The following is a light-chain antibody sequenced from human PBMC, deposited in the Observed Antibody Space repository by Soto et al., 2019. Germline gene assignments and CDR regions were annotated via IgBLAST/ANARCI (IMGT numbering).Light chain of an antibody. V-gene: IGLV2-14*01. J-gene: IGLJ1*01. Sequence: QSALTQPASVSGSPGQSITISCTGTSSDLAIYNYVSWYQQQPGKAPKLMIYQVNNRPSGVSNRFSGSRSGNTASLTISGLQAEDEADYYCSSYTDSSNYVFGTGTKLTVL. CDR2: QVN. CDR1: SSDLAIYNY. CDR3: SSYTDSSNYV.